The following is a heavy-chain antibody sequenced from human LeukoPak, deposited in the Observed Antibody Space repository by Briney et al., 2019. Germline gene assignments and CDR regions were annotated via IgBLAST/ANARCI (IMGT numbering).Heavy chain of an antibody. CDR3: ARARYANAWYAFDI. J-gene: IGHJ3*02. D-gene: IGHD2-2*01. Sequence: KASGTLSLTCTVSGGSVSSYYWSWIRRPPGRGLEWIAYLSHSGSSDSNPSLTSRVTTLVDTSKNQFSLKLTSVTAADTAVYYCARARYANAWYAFDIWGHGTMVTVSS. CDR2: LSHSGSS. V-gene: IGHV4-59*02. CDR1: GGSVSSYY.